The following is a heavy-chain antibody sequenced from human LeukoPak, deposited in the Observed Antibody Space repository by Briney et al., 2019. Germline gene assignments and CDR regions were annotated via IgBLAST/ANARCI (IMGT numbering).Heavy chain of an antibody. CDR2: INPNSGGT. Sequence: ASVKVSCKASGYTFTGYYIHWVRQAPGQGLECMGWINPNSGGTNYAQKFQGRVTMTRDTSISTTYMELSRLRSDDTAVYYCARGGSGSYFSWLDPWGQGTLVTVSS. V-gene: IGHV1-2*02. D-gene: IGHD3-10*01. CDR3: ARGGSGSYFSWLDP. CDR1: GYTFTGYY. J-gene: IGHJ5*02.